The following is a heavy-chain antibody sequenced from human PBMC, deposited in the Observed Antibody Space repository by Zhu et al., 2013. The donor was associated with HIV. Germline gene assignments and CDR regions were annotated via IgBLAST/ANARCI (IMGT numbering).Heavy chain of an antibody. D-gene: IGHD3-22*01. CDR1: KYTFTGYY. V-gene: IGHV1-2*02. Sequence: QVQLVQSGAEVKKPGSSVKVSCKASKYTFTGYYIQWVRQAPGQGLEWMGWINPKSGGTHYGQNFQGRVTMTRDTSISTAYLEVNSLRSDDTALYFCARGAAVGFCSSVTCTNDMDVWGQGTTGHRLV. J-gene: IGHJ6*02. CDR2: INPKSGGT. CDR3: ARGAAVGFCSSVTCTNDMDV.